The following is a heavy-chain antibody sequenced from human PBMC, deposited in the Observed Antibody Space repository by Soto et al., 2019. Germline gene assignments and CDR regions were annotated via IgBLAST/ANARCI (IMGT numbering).Heavy chain of an antibody. CDR2: IYYSGST. Sequence: SETLSLTCTVSGGSISSSGYYWGWIRQPPGKGLEWIGSIYYSGSTYYNPSLKSRVTISVDTSKNQFSLKLSSVTAADTAVYYCARPRGARGDFWSGYASHAFDIWGQGTMVTV. J-gene: IGHJ3*02. D-gene: IGHD3-3*01. CDR3: ARPRGARGDFWSGYASHAFDI. V-gene: IGHV4-39*01. CDR1: GGSISSSGYY.